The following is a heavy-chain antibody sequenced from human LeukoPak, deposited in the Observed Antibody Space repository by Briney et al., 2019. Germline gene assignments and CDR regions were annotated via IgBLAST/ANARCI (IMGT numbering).Heavy chain of an antibody. D-gene: IGHD3-9*01. V-gene: IGHV1-18*04. CDR3: AREGYYYDILTGPYNWFDP. CDR1: GYILTDYY. CDR2: ISAYNGNT. J-gene: IGHJ5*02. Sequence: ASVKVSCKASGYILTDYYMHWVRQAPGQGLEWMGWISAYNGNTNYAQKLQGRVTMTTDTSTSTAYMELRSLRSDDTAVYYCAREGYYYDILTGPYNWFDPWGQGTLVTVSS.